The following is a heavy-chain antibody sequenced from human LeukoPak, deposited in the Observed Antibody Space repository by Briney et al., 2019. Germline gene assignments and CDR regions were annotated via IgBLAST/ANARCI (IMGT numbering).Heavy chain of an antibody. CDR1: GFTFSSYG. J-gene: IGHJ4*02. V-gene: IGHV3-64D*09. Sequence: GSLRLSCSASGFTFSSYGMHWVRQAPGKGLEHVSAISSNGGSTYYADSVKGRFTISRDNSKNTVYLQMSSLRAEDTAVYYCVKNQYSSSWYSFDYWGQGTLVTVSS. D-gene: IGHD6-13*01. CDR3: VKNQYSSSWYSFDY. CDR2: ISSNGGST.